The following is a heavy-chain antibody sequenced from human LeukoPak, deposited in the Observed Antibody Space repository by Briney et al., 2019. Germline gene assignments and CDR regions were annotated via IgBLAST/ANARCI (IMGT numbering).Heavy chain of an antibody. Sequence: SETLSLTCTVSGGSLDNYYWTWIRQPPGKGLEWIGYIYYSGSTNYNPSLKSRVSISVDTSKNQFSLKLNSVTAADTAVYYCARYRNEALFAFDIWGQGTMVTVSS. V-gene: IGHV4-59*01. CDR3: ARYRNEALFAFDI. CDR1: GGSLDNYY. D-gene: IGHD1-14*01. J-gene: IGHJ3*02. CDR2: IYYSGST.